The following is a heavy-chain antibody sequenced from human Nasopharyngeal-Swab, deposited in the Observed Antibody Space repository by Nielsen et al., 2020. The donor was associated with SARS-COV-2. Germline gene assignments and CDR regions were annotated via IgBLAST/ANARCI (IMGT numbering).Heavy chain of an antibody. CDR3: ARENV. CDR1: GGSFIVYY. Sequence: SPTLSLTCAVYGGSFIVYYWSWIRPPPGKGLEWIGEIYHRGRTNYNPSLNSRVTISVDTTKNQFSLKLSSVTAADTAVYYCARENVWGQGTTVTVSS. J-gene: IGHJ6*02. CDR2: IYHRGRT. V-gene: IGHV4-34*01.